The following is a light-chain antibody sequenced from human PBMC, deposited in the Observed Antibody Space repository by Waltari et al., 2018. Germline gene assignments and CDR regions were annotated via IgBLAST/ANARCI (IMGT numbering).Light chain of an antibody. V-gene: IGLV3-21*04. CDR2: NDS. J-gene: IGLJ6*01. CDR3: QVWDSSSDHPV. Sequence: SYVLTQSPSVSVAPGKTARITCGGNNIGRTSVHWYQQKPGQAPVLVIYNDSDRPSGIPERFSGSNSGNTATLTISRVEAGDEAGYYCQVWDSSSDHPVFGSGTKVTVL. CDR1: NIGRTS.